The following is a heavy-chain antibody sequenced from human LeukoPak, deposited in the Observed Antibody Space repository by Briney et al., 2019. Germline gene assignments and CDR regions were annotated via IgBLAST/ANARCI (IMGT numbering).Heavy chain of an antibody. V-gene: IGHV3-23*01. D-gene: IGHD6-19*01. J-gene: IGHJ6*02. CDR2: ISGSGGST. CDR3: AKGVPPAVAGTCQGYYGMDV. Sequence: PGGSLRLSCAASGFAFSSYAMSWVRQAPGKGLEWVSAISGSGGSTYYADSVKGRFTISRDNSKNTLYLQMNSLRAEDTAVYYCAKGVPPAVAGTCQGYYGMDVWGQGTTVTVSS. CDR1: GFAFSSYA.